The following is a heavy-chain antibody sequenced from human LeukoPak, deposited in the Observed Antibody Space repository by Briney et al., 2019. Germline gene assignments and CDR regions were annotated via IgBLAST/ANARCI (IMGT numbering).Heavy chain of an antibody. CDR3: ARGIEATRPSAGTCNYFDY. D-gene: IGHD5-12*01. V-gene: IGHV3-11*06. J-gene: IGHJ4*02. Sequence: GSLRLSCAASGLTFSDYYMSWVRQAPGKGLEWVFYISSSTSCGNYADSVKGRFTISRENAKNSLYLQMTSLTAEDTALYYYARGIEATRPSAGTCNYFDYWGQGTMVTVSS. CDR2: ISSSTSCG. CDR1: GLTFSDYY.